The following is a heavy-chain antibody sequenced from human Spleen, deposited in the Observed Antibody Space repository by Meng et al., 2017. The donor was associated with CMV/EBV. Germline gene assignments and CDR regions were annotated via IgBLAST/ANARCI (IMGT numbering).Heavy chain of an antibody. J-gene: IGHJ4*02. CDR3: AKEGLLSYVIIPAAASSH. Sequence: FRFSNYAMSWVRQAPGKGREWVSGMSRRGDGTYYADSVKGRFTISRDNSKNTLYLQMNSLRAEDTAVYYCAKEGLLSYVIIPAAASSHWGQGTLVTVSS. CDR1: FRFSNYA. CDR2: MSRRGDGT. D-gene: IGHD3-16*01. V-gene: IGHV3-23*01.